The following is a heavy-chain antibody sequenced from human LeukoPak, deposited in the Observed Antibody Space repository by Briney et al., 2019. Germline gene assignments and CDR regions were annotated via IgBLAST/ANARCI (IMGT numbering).Heavy chain of an antibody. D-gene: IGHD6-19*01. CDR3: ARYSSGWTRGVYYYYYGMDV. CDR1: GFTFSSYG. J-gene: IGHJ6*04. Sequence: GGSLRLSCAASGFTFSSYGKHWVRQAPGKGLEWVAVIWYDGSNKYYADSVKGRFTTSRDNSKNTLYLQMNSLRAEDTAVYYCARYSSGWTRGVYYYYYGMDVWGKGTTVTVSS. CDR2: IWYDGSNK. V-gene: IGHV3-33*01.